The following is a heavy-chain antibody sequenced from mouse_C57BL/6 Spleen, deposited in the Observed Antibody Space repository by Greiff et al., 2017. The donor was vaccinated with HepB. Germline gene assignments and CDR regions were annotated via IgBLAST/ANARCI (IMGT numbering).Heavy chain of an antibody. J-gene: IGHJ2*01. Sequence: QVQLQQPGAELVMPGASVKLSCKASGYTFTSYWMHRVKQRPGQGLEWIGEIDPSDSYTNYNQKFKGKSTLTVDKSSSTAYMQLSSLTSEDSAVYYCARGAYGSSPFDYWGQGTTLTVSS. CDR1: GYTFTSYW. CDR2: IDPSDSYT. V-gene: IGHV1-69*01. CDR3: ARGAYGSSPFDY. D-gene: IGHD1-1*01.